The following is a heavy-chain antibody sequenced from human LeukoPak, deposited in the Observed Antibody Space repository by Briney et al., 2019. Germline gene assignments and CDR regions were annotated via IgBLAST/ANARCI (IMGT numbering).Heavy chain of an antibody. D-gene: IGHD3-22*01. Sequence: GGSLRLSCAASEFTFSNYAMHWVRQAPGKGLEWVAVISYDESNKYYAGSVKGRFTISRDNSKNTLYLQMNSLRAEGTAVYYCAKDRSSGYFDYWGQGTLVTVSS. CDR2: ISYDESNK. CDR3: AKDRSSGYFDY. V-gene: IGHV3-30-3*01. J-gene: IGHJ4*02. CDR1: EFTFSNYA.